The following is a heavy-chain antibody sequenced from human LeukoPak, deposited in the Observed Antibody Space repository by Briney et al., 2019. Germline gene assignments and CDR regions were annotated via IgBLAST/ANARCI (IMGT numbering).Heavy chain of an antibody. D-gene: IGHD3-22*01. J-gene: IGHJ4*02. V-gene: IGHV1-69*13. CDR1: GGTFSSYA. Sequence: GASVKVSCKASGGTFSSYAISWVRQAPGQGLEWMGGIIPIFGTANYAQKFQGRVTITADESTSTAYMELSSLRSEDTAVYYCASSPPTLRYYDSSGYYFYYWGQGTLVTVSS. CDR3: ASSPPTLRYYDSSGYYFYY. CDR2: IIPIFGTA.